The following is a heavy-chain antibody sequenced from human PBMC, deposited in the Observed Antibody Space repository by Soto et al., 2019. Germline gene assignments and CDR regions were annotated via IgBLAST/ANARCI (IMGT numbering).Heavy chain of an antibody. CDR2: IYSEGTP. CDR1: GFTVGSNY. Sequence: GALRLSCAASGFTVGSNYMSWVRQAPGKGLEWVSVIYSEGTPYYADSVKGRFTISRENSNNTLYLHMNNLRAEDTAVYYCARSTYYDILTGSYYYYAMDVWGQGTTVTVSS. V-gene: IGHV3-53*01. D-gene: IGHD3-9*01. CDR3: ARSTYYDILTGSYYYYAMDV. J-gene: IGHJ6*02.